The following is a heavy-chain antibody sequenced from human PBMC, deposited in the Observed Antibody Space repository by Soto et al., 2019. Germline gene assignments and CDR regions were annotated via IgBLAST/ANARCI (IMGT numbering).Heavy chain of an antibody. Sequence: SETLSLTCAVSGGSISSSNWWSWVRQPPGKGLEWIGEIYHSGSTNYNPSLKSRVTISVDTSKNQFSLKLSSVTAADTAVYYCAGGRFGELIDYYYYMDVWGKGTTVTVSS. CDR3: AGGRFGELIDYYYYMDV. J-gene: IGHJ6*03. CDR2: IYHSGST. CDR1: GGSISSSNW. D-gene: IGHD3-10*01. V-gene: IGHV4-4*02.